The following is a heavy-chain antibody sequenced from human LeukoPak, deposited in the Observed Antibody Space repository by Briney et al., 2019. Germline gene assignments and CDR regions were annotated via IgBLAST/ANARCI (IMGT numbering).Heavy chain of an antibody. V-gene: IGHV3-53*01. J-gene: IGHJ4*02. CDR1: GFTVSSNY. CDR2: IYSGGSK. D-gene: IGHD6-13*01. Sequence: GGSLRLSCAASGFTVSSNYMSWVRQAPGKGLEWVSVIYSGGSKYYADSVKGRFTISRDNSKNTLYLQMNSLRAEDTAVYYCASGLNKAAGEEVRDYWGQGTLVTVSS. CDR3: ASGLNKAAGEEVRDY.